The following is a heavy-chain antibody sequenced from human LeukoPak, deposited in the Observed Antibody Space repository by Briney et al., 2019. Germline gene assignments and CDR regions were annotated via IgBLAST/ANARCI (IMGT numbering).Heavy chain of an antibody. D-gene: IGHD3-3*01. V-gene: IGHV3-74*01. CDR3: ARAPYYDFWSGYPPDY. Sequence: GGSLRLSCAASGFTFRSYWMHWVRRAPGKGLVWVSRINSDGSSTNYADSVKGRFTISRDNAKNTLYLQMNSLRAEDTAVYYCARAPYYDFWSGYPPDYWGQGTLVTVSS. CDR1: GFTFRSYW. CDR2: INSDGSST. J-gene: IGHJ4*02.